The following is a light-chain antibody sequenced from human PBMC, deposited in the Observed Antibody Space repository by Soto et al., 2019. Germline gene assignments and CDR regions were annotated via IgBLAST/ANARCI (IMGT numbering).Light chain of an antibody. CDR1: QSVSYSY. V-gene: IGKV3-20*01. Sequence: EILLTQSPGTLSLYPGERATLSCRASQSVSYSYLAWYQQKPGQAPRLLIYGVSHRITGIPDRFSGSGSGTDFTLTISRLEPEDFAVYYCQQYGSSPATFGQGTKLQTK. CDR3: QQYGSSPAT. CDR2: GVS. J-gene: IGKJ2*01.